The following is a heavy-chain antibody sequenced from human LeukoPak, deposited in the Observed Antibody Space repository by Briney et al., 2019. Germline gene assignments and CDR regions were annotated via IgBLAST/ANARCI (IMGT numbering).Heavy chain of an antibody. CDR3: ARGRMSMIRGALRGTTSYYDHYYMDV. Sequence: GASVKVSCKASGYTFTGYYMYWVRRAPGQGLEWMGWINPHGGGTNYAQKFQGRVTMTRDTSTDTAYMELSSLRSEDTAVYYCARGRMSMIRGALRGTTSYYDHYYMDVWGKGTTVTVSS. CDR1: GYTFTGYY. CDR2: INPHGGGT. J-gene: IGHJ6*03. D-gene: IGHD3-10*01. V-gene: IGHV1-2*02.